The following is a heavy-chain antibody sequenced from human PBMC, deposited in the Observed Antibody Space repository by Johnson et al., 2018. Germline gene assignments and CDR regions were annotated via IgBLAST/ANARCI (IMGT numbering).Heavy chain of an antibody. V-gene: IGHV3-30*18. D-gene: IGHD3-10*01. CDR3: AKAYYYGSNYYYSYMDV. CDR2: ISYAGSND. CDR1: GFTFSHYG. J-gene: IGHJ6*03. Sequence: QVQLVESGGGVVQPGRSLRLSCAAFGFTFSHYGMHWVRQAPGKGLEWVTLISYAGSNDYYADSVKGRFTISRDNSKKTLYLQMNSLRTEDTALYYCAKAYYYGSNYYYSYMDVWGSGTTVTVSS.